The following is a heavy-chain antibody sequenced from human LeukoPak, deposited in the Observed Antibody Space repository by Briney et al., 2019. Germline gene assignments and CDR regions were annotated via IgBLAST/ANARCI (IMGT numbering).Heavy chain of an antibody. CDR1: GGTFSSYA. CDR2: IIPILGIA. D-gene: IGHD3-22*01. V-gene: IGHV1-69*04. J-gene: IGHJ4*02. Sequence: SVKVSCKASGGTFSSYAIGWVRQAPGQGLEWMGRIIPILGIANYAQKFQGRVTITADKSTSTAYMELSSLRSEDTAVYYCARVAPDYYDSSGHFDYWGQGTLVTVSS. CDR3: ARVAPDYYDSSGHFDY.